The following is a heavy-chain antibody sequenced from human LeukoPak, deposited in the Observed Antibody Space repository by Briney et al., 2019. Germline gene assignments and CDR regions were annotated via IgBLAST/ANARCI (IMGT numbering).Heavy chain of an antibody. D-gene: IGHD6-19*01. CDR3: SRHRSDWFLDH. CDR1: GGSISTYY. Sequence: SSETLSLTCTVSGGSISTYYWSWIRQPPAKGLDWIWYIHYSGSTNYYPSPKSRGTIFINTSKNHIPLQLTTVTTADTAAYYYSRHRSDWFLDHRGRGALVTVCS. J-gene: IGHJ2*01. V-gene: IGHV4-59*08. CDR2: IHYSGST.